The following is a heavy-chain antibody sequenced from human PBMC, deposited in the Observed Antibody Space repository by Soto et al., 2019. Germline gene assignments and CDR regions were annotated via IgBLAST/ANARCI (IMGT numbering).Heavy chain of an antibody. CDR1: GGSISGYY. D-gene: IGHD5-18*01. V-gene: IGHV4-59*01. CDR3: ARDNGYSYGYTLDH. J-gene: IGHJ4*02. CDR2: IYYSGST. Sequence: SETLCLTCTVAGGSISGYYWSWIRQPPGKGLEWIGYIYYSGSTNYNPSLKSRVTISVDTSKNQFSLKLSSVTAADTAVYYCARDNGYSYGYTLDHWGQGTLVTVSS.